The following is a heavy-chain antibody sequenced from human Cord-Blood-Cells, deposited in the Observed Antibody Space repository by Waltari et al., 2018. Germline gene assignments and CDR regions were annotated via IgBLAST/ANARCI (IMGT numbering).Heavy chain of an antibody. Sequence: QVQLVESGGGVVQPGRSLRLSCAASGFTFSSYGMHWVRQAPGKGLEWVAVISYDGSNKYYXXXXXXXXXXSRDNSKNTLYLQMNSLRAEDTAVYYCASRDDWGQGTLVTVSS. V-gene: IGHV3-30*03. CDR1: GFTFSSYG. CDR2: ISYDGSNK. CDR3: ASRDD. J-gene: IGHJ4*02.